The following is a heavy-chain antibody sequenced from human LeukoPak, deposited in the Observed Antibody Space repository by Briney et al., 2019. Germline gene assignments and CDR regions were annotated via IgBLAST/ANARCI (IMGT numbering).Heavy chain of an antibody. CDR2: IYPGDSDT. D-gene: IGHD2-8*01. V-gene: IGHV5-51*01. J-gene: IGHJ3*02. CDR3: ARRYCINGVCYSGAFDI. CDR1: GYSFTNFW. Sequence: GESLKISCKGSGYSFTNFWTGWVRQMPGKGLEWMGIIYPGDSDTRYSPYFQGQVTISADKSISTAYLQWSSLKASDTAMYYCARRYCINGVCYSGAFDIWGQGTMVTVSS.